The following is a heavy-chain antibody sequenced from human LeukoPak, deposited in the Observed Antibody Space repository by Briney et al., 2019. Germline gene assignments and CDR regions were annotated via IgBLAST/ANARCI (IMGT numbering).Heavy chain of an antibody. CDR1: GGSFSGYY. D-gene: IGHD6-6*01. V-gene: IGHV4-34*01. Sequence: SETLSLTCAVYGGSFSGYYWSWIRQPPGKGLEWIGEINHSGSTNYNPSLKSRVTISVDTSKNQFSLKLSSETAADTAVYYCARGRKYSSSSYYYYYYMDVWGKGTTVTVSS. J-gene: IGHJ6*03. CDR3: ARGRKYSSSSYYYYYYMDV. CDR2: INHSGST.